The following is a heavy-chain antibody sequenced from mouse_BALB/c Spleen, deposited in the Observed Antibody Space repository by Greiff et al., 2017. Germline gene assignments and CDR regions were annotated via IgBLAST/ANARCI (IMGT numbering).Heavy chain of an antibody. Sequence: VQLQQSGAELVRPGVSVKISCKGSGYTFPDYAMHWVKQSHAKSLEWIGVISTYYGDASYNQKFKGKATMTVDKSSSTAYMELARLTSEDSAIYYCAIPTGTDYAMDYWGQGTSVTVSS. V-gene: IGHV1S137*01. CDR2: ISTYYGDA. J-gene: IGHJ4*01. CDR3: AIPTGTDYAMDY. CDR1: GYTFPDYA. D-gene: IGHD4-1*02.